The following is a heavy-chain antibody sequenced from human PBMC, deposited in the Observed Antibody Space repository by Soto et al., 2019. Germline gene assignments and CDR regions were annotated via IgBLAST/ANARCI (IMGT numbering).Heavy chain of an antibody. CDR1: GYTFTSYA. J-gene: IGHJ6*03. CDR2: INAGNGNT. CDR3: ARTRGVIKPYYYYYYMDV. D-gene: IGHD3-10*01. Sequence: ASVKVSCKASGYTFTSYAMHWVRQAPGQRLEWMGWINAGNGNTKYSQKFQGRVTITRDTSASTAYMELSSLRSEDTAVYYCARTRGVIKPYYYYYYMDVWGKGTTVTVSS. V-gene: IGHV1-3*01.